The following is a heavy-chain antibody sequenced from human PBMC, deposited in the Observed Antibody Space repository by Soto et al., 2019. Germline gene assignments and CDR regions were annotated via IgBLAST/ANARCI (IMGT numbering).Heavy chain of an antibody. Sequence: SGPTLVNPTQTLTLTCTFSGFSLSSKGMRVSWIRQPPGKAMEWLARIDWDDDKFYSPSLRTRLAISKGTSKNQVVLTVTNVDPMDTATYYCARAPGEFTVATCFFDYWGQGTLVTVAS. CDR2: IDWDDDK. V-gene: IGHV2-70*04. CDR3: ARAPGEFTVATCFFDY. D-gene: IGHD4-17*01. J-gene: IGHJ4*02. CDR1: GFSLSSKGMR.